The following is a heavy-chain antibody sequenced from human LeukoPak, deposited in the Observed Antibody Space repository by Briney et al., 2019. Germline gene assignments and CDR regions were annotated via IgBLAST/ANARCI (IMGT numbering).Heavy chain of an antibody. V-gene: IGHV1-18*01. Sequence: ASVKVSCKASGYTFTSYGISWVRQAPGQGLEWMGWISAYNGNTNYAQKLQGRVTMTTDTPTSTAYMELRSLRSDDTAVYYCARGPEWELLDYYFDYWGQGTLVTVSS. D-gene: IGHD1-26*01. CDR1: GYTFTSYG. CDR2: ISAYNGNT. CDR3: ARGPEWELLDYYFDY. J-gene: IGHJ4*02.